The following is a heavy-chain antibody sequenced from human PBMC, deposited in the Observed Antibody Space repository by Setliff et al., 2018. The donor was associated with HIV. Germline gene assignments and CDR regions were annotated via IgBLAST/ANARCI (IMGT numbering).Heavy chain of an antibody. CDR2: INPNSGAT. CDR3: AVASIVSTARWNH. D-gene: IGHD1-26*01. V-gene: IGHV1-2*02. CDR1: GYSFSGYY. Sequence: ASVKVSCKASGYSFSGYYLHWVRRAPGQGLEWMGWINPNSGATNYAQNFQGRVTMTRDTSISTAYMDLSSLTSDDAAVYYCAVASIVSTARWNHWGRGTLVTVSS. J-gene: IGHJ5*02.